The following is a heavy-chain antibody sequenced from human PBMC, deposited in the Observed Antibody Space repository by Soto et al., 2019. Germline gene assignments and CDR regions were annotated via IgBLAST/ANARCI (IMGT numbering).Heavy chain of an antibody. V-gene: IGHV1-69*13. J-gene: IGHJ4*02. Sequence: SVKGSCKTSGGTFSRDASSWVRQAPGQGLEWMGGIIPIFGTANYAQKFQGRVTITADESTSTAYMELSSLRSEDTAVYYCARQRITIFGVVTNFDYWGQGTQVTVSS. D-gene: IGHD3-3*01. CDR3: ARQRITIFGVVTNFDY. CDR1: GGTFSRDA. CDR2: IIPIFGTA.